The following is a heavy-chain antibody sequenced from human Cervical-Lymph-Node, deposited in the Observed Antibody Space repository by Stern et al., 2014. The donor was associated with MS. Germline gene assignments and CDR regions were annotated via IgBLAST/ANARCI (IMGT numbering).Heavy chain of an antibody. D-gene: IGHD2-15*01. J-gene: IGHJ5*02. Sequence: QVQLVESGAEVKKPGSSVNVSCKASGGTFISSYAITWMRQPPGQGLEWMGRIIPILGLPNYAQKFQGRLTITADTSTSTVYMYLTSLRSEDTAVYYCARGIVSNRAAATQHNLFDPWGQGTLVTVSS. CDR2: IIPILGLP. CDR1: GGTFISSYA. V-gene: IGHV1-69*09. CDR3: ARGIVSNRAAATQHNLFDP.